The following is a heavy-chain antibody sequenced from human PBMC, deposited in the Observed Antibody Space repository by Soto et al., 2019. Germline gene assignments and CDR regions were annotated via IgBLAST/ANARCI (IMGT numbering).Heavy chain of an antibody. Sequence: NPSETLALTCAVYGGSFSGYYWRWIRQPPRKGLEWIGEINHSGSTNYNPSLKSRVTISVDTSKNQFSLKLSSVTAADTAVYYCARGFQIGYSYGFHYYYYYGMDVWGQGTTVT. J-gene: IGHJ6*02. CDR3: ARGFQIGYSYGFHYYYYYGMDV. V-gene: IGHV4-34*01. CDR2: INHSGST. CDR1: GGSFSGYY. D-gene: IGHD5-18*01.